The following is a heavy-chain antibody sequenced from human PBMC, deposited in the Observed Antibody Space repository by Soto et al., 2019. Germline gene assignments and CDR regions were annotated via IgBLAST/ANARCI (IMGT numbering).Heavy chain of an antibody. Sequence: QVQLVQSGAEVKKPGSSVKVSCKASGGTFSSYTISWVRQAPGQGLEWMGRIIPILGIANYAQKFQGRVTDTADKTTSTTYLELSSLRSEDTAVYYCSSSYGYLWGSYRYTASWYFDLWGRGTLVTVSS. CDR1: GGTFSSYT. CDR3: SSSYGYLWGSYRYTASWYFDL. J-gene: IGHJ2*01. CDR2: IIPILGIA. D-gene: IGHD3-16*02. V-gene: IGHV1-69*02.